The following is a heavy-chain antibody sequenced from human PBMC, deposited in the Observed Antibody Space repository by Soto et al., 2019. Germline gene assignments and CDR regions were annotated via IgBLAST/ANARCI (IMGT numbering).Heavy chain of an antibody. CDR1: GFTFSSYG. D-gene: IGHD3-10*01. CDR2: ISYDGSNK. CDR3: AKADVWFGELGGMDV. Sequence: QVQLVESGGGVVQPGRSLRLSCAASGFTFSSYGMHWVRQAPGKGLEWVAVISYDGSNKYYADSVKGRFTISRDNSKNTRYLQINSLRAEDTAVYYCAKADVWFGELGGMDVWGQGTTVTVSS. J-gene: IGHJ6*02. V-gene: IGHV3-30*18.